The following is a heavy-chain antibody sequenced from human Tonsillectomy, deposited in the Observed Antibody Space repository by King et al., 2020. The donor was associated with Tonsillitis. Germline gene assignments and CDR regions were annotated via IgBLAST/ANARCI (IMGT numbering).Heavy chain of an antibody. D-gene: IGHD3-3*01. CDR2: ISSSSSYT. CDR3: ATAGFDFRSRFFDY. CDR1: GFTFSDYY. J-gene: IGHJ4*02. V-gene: IGHV3-11*05. Sequence: VQLVESGGGLVKPGGSLRLSCAASGFTFSDYYMSWIRQAPGKGLEWVSYISSSSSYTNYADSMKGRFTISRDNAENSLYLQMNSLTAEDTAVYYCATAGFDFRSRFFDYWGQGTLVSVSS.